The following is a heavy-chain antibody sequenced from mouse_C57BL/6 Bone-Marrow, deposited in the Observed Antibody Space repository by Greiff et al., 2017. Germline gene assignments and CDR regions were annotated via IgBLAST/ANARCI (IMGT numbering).Heavy chain of an antibody. V-gene: IGHV14-4*01. Sequence: VQLQQSGAELVRPGASVKLSCTASGFNIQDDYMHWVKQRPEQGLEWIGWIDPENGDTEYASKFQGKATITADTSSNTAYLQLSSLTSEDTAVYYCTTGYLLDFDDWGQGTTLTVSS. CDR3: TTGYLLDFDD. CDR1: GFNIQDDY. J-gene: IGHJ2*01. D-gene: IGHD2-2*01. CDR2: IDPENGDT.